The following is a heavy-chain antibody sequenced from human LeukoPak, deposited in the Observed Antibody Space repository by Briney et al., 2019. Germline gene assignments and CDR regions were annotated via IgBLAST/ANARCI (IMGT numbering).Heavy chain of an antibody. CDR1: GFTPSSYA. Sequence: GGSLRLSCAASGFTPSSYATSWVPPAPGEGLEWVSAIGGSGGSTYYADSVRGRFPISRDNSKNTLYLQMNGLRAEDTAVYYCANSATTYFDYWGQGTLVTVSS. V-gene: IGHV3-23*01. J-gene: IGHJ4*02. D-gene: IGHD5-12*01. CDR2: IGGSGGST. CDR3: ANSATTYFDY.